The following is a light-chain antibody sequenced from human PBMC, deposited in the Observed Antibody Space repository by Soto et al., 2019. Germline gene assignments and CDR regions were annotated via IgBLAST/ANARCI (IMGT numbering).Light chain of an antibody. J-gene: IGKJ1*01. Sequence: SLPARLGYRLTTSCRASQVIGNALGWYKKKKGKKXKXXXYGESNLKSGVHPRLRGSGSGNEFTIDISSMRPEDYEPYYCLEAIYFQWTFGNVTQVDI. CDR1: QVIGNA. CDR2: GES. V-gene: IGKV1-6*01. CDR3: LEAIYFQWT.